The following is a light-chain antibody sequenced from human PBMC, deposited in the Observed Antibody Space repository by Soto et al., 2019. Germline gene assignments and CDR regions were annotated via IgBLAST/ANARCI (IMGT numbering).Light chain of an antibody. J-gene: IGKJ1*01. CDR3: QQYDSYSVRT. CDR2: GAS. CDR1: QSVSSN. Sequence: EIVMTQSPATLSVSPGERATLSCRASQSVSSNLAWYQQKPGQAPRLLIYGASTRATGIPARFSGSGSGTEFTLTISSLQSEDFATYYCQQYDSYSVRTFGQGTKVEI. V-gene: IGKV3-15*01.